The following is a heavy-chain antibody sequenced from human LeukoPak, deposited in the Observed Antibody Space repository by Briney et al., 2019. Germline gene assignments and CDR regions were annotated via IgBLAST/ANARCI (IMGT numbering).Heavy chain of an antibody. J-gene: IGHJ4*02. CDR2: IKQDGSEK. CDR1: GFTFSSYW. V-gene: IGHV3-7*01. Sequence: GGSLRLSCAASGFTFSSYWMSWVRQAPGKGLEWVANIKQDGSEKYYVDSVKGRFTISRDNAKNSLYLQMNGLRAEDTAVYYCARDLYGKFGESTDWGQGTLVTVSS. CDR3: ARDLYGKFGESTD. D-gene: IGHD3-10*01.